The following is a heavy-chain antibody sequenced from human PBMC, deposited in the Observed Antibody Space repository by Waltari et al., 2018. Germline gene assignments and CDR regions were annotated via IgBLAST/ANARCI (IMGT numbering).Heavy chain of an antibody. CDR3: ARALYGGNSFGAFDI. Sequence: EVQLVESGGGLVQPGGSLRLSCAASGFTFSDHYMEWVRPAPGKGLEWVGRTRNKANSYTTEYAASVKGRFTISRDDSKNSLYLQMNSLKTEDTAVYYCARALYGGNSFGAFDIWGQGTMVTVSS. D-gene: IGHD4-17*01. J-gene: IGHJ3*02. CDR1: GFTFSDHY. CDR2: TRNKANSYTT. V-gene: IGHV3-72*01.